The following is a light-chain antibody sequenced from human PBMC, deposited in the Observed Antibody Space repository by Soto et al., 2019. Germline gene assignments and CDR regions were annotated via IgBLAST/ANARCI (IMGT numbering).Light chain of an antibody. J-gene: IGKJ1*01. CDR2: SAS. V-gene: IGKV1-39*01. CDR3: QQSYNLPWT. CDR1: QSMSLF. Sequence: DIQMTQSPSTLSGSVGDRITITCRASQSMSLFLNWYQQKPGKAPKLLIYSASTLQSGVPSRFSGSGSGPDFTLTIASLQPEDSATYYCQQSYNLPWTFGPGTKVDIK.